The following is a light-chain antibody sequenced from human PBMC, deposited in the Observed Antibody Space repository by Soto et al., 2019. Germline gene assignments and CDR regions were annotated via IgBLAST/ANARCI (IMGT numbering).Light chain of an antibody. CDR3: QQYINDLPE. CDR1: QTLLYFANNLNY. Sequence: IVMTQSPESLALSLGERATINCKSSQTLLYFANNLNYLAWYQQKPGQPPRLLIYWASTRESGVPDRFSGSGSGTDFTLTVSSLQAEDVAVYYCQQYINDLPEFGHGTKVDIK. CDR2: WAS. J-gene: IGKJ1*01. V-gene: IGKV4-1*01.